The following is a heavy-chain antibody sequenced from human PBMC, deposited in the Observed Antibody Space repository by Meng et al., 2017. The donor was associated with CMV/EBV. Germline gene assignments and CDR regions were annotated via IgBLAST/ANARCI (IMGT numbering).Heavy chain of an antibody. V-gene: IGHV4-30-4*08. CDR3: ARVGRTSCYDY. D-gene: IGHD2-2*01. CDR1: GGSISIGDYY. Sequence: VEVLGSGPGLLKPAQTLPLPCTVSGGSISIGDYYWSWIRQPPGKGLEWIGYIYYSGSTYYNPSLKSRVTISVDTSKNQFSLKLSSVTAADTAVHYCARVGRTSCYDYWGQGTLVTVSS. J-gene: IGHJ4*02. CDR2: IYYSGST.